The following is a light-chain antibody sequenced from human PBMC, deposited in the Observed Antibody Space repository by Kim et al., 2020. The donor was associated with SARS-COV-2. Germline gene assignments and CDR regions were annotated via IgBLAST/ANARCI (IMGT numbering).Light chain of an antibody. Sequence: SYELTQPPSVSVSPGQTASITCSGDKLGDKYACWYQQKPGQSPVLVIYQDSKRPSGIPERFSGSNSGNTATLTISGTQAMDEADYYCQAWDSSTGGWVFGGGTQLTVL. CDR2: QDS. CDR3: QAWDSSTGGWV. V-gene: IGLV3-1*01. J-gene: IGLJ3*02. CDR1: KLGDKY.